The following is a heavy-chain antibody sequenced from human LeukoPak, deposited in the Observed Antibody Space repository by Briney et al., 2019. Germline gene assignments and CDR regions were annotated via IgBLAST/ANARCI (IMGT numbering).Heavy chain of an antibody. CDR2: INPNSGNT. CDR1: GYTFTSYD. V-gene: IGHV1-8*01. CDR3: ARGPPTAQYFQH. J-gene: IGHJ1*01. D-gene: IGHD1-1*01. Sequence: ASVKVSCKASGYTFTSYDINWVRQATGQGLQWMGWINPNSGNTGYAQKFQGRITITRNTSISTVYMELSSLRSEDTAVYYCARGPPTAQYFQHWGQGTLVTVSS.